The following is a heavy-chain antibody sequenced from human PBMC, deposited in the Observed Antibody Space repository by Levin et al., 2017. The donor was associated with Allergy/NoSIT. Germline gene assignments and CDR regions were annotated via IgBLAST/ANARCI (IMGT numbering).Heavy chain of an antibody. CDR1: GGSFSGYY. D-gene: IGHD3-10*01. CDR3: ARVVRRYYGSGSDGNWFDP. J-gene: IGHJ5*02. CDR2: INHSGST. Sequence: SETLSLTCAVYGGSFSGYYWSWIRQPPGKGLEWIGEINHSGSTNYNPSLKSRVTISVDTSKNQFSLKLSSVTAADTAVYYCARVVRRYYGSGSDGNWFDPWGQGTLVTVSS. V-gene: IGHV4-34*01.